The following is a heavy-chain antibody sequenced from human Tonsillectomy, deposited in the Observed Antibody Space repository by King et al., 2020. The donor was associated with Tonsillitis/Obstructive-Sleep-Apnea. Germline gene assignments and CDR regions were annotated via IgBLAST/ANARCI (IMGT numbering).Heavy chain of an antibody. CDR2: INHSGST. V-gene: IGHV4-34*01. D-gene: IGHD6-13*01. Sequence: VQLPQGGAGLLKPSENLSLTCAVYGGSFSGYYWSWIRQPPGKGLEWIGEINHSGSTNYNPSLKSRVTISVDTSKNQFSLKLSSVTAADTAVYYCARDIGYSSSPVPGDAFDIWGQGTMVTVSS. CDR1: GGSFSGYY. J-gene: IGHJ3*02. CDR3: ARDIGYSSSPVPGDAFDI.